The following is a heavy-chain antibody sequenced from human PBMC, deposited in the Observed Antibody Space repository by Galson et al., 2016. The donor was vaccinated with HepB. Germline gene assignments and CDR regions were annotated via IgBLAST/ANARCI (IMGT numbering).Heavy chain of an antibody. D-gene: IGHD3-3*01. J-gene: IGHJ6*01. V-gene: IGHV5-51*01. CDR3: AGSLTGSYDLWGASYNYNGMDV. CDR1: GYTFDSYW. CDR2: IYPGDFGI. Sequence: QSGAEVKKPGESLKISCRGSGYTFDSYWIGWVRQMPGKGLEWMAIIYPGDFGIRYSPSFQGQVTISVDKSISTAYLQWSGLTASDTAMYYCAGSLTGSYDLWGASYNYNGMDVWGQGTTVTVSP.